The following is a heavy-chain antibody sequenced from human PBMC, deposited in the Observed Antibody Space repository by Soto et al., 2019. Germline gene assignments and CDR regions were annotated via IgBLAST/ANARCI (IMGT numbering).Heavy chain of an antibody. V-gene: IGHV1-69*13. Sequence: SVKVSCKASGGTFSSYAISWVRQAPGQGLEWMGGIIPIFGTANYAQKFQGRVTITADESTSTAYMELSSLRSEDTAVYYCARSVSGWYYYYGMDVWGQGTTVTVSS. D-gene: IGHD6-19*01. CDR3: ARSVSGWYYYYGMDV. CDR1: GGTFSSYA. CDR2: IIPIFGTA. J-gene: IGHJ6*02.